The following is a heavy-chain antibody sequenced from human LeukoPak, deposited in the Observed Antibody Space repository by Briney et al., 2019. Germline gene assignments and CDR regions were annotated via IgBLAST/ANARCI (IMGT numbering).Heavy chain of an antibody. CDR1: GGSISSYY. CDR3: ARDGGYYGSGSYYYYGMDV. V-gene: IGHV4-59*01. Sequence: PSETLSLTCTVSGGSISSYYWSWIRQPPGKGLEWIGYIYYSGSTNYNPSLKSRVTISVDTSKNQFSLKLSSVTAADTAVYYCARDGGYYGSGSYYYYGMDVWGQGTTVTVSS. J-gene: IGHJ6*02. CDR2: IYYSGST. D-gene: IGHD3-10*01.